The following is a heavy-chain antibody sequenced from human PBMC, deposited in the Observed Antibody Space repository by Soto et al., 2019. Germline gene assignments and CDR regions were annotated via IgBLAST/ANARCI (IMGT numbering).Heavy chain of an antibody. CDR1: GFPFSSYA. Sequence: DVQLVGSGGGLVQPGGSLRLSCVASGFPFSSYAMHWVRQAPGKGLEWISYINGASTTTFYADSVKGRFTVSRDNAKNYVYLQMSSLRHEDTAFYYCARDLSHWGQGMLVTVSS. CDR2: INGASTTT. V-gene: IGHV3-48*02. CDR3: ARDLSH. J-gene: IGHJ4*02.